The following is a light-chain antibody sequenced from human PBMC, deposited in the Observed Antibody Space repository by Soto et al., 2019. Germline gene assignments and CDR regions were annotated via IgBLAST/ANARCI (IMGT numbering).Light chain of an antibody. CDR3: QQSYSVPYT. V-gene: IGKV1-39*01. Sequence: DIRMTQSPSSLSASVGDRVTITCRASQYISRYSNWYQQKPGKAPKLLIYAESALQSGVPSRFSGSGSGTDCTLTISSLQPEDFATYYCQQSYSVPYTFGQGTKLEI. CDR2: AES. J-gene: IGKJ2*01. CDR1: QYISRY.